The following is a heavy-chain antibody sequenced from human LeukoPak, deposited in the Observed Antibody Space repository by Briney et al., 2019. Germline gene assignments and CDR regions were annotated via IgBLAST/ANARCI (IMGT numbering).Heavy chain of an antibody. J-gene: IGHJ3*02. D-gene: IGHD3-22*01. CDR2: FYYTGDT. CDR3: ASTHYYDSSGYFSAFDI. V-gene: IGHV4-59*08. Sequence: SETLSLTCTVSGGSISNYYCSWIRQPPGKGLEWIGHFYYTGDTYYNPSLKSRVTISVDTSKNQCSLKLSSVTAADTAVYYCASTHYYDSSGYFSAFDIWGQGTMVTVSS. CDR1: GGSISNYY.